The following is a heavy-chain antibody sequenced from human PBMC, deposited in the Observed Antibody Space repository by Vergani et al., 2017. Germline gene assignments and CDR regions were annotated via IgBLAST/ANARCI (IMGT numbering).Heavy chain of an antibody. CDR3: ARDGGEYDKDALDV. V-gene: IGHV4-61*02. J-gene: IGHJ3*01. CDR1: GGSFSTGGQS. D-gene: IGHD2-21*01. CDR2: IYTSGAT. Sequence: QVQLQQWGAGPLKPSQTLSLTCTVSGGSFSTGGQSWTCLRQSAGKGLEWIGRIYTSGATNYNPSPRSRAIMSVDASKKQFSLKLTSVTAADTAVYYCARDGGEYDKDALDVWGQGTKVTVTS.